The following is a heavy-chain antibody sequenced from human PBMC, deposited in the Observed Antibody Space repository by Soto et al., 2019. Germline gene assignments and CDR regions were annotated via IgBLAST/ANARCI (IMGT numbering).Heavy chain of an antibody. Sequence: QVQLVQSGAEVKKPGSSVKVSCKASGGTFSSYTISWVRQAPGQGLEWMGRIIPILGIANYAQKFQGRVTITADKSTSTAYMELSSLRSEDTAVYYCARTSGYGDHFDYWGQGTLVTVSS. V-gene: IGHV1-69*02. D-gene: IGHD4-17*01. CDR3: ARTSGYGDHFDY. CDR1: GGTFSSYT. J-gene: IGHJ4*02. CDR2: IIPILGIA.